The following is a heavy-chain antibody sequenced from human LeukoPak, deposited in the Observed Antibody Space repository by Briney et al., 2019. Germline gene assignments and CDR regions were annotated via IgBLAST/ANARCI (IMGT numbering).Heavy chain of an antibody. J-gene: IGHJ4*02. D-gene: IGHD6-13*01. CDR1: GLSFSSYW. Sequence: GGSLRLSCAASGLSFSSYWMSWVRQAPGKGLEWVANIKEDGSEKYYVDSVKGRFTISSDNAKNSLYLQMNSLRAEGTNTAVYYCARIRWYGSSWHFDYWGQGTLVTVSS. V-gene: IGHV3-7*01. CDR2: IKEDGSEK. CDR3: ARIRWYGSSWHFDY.